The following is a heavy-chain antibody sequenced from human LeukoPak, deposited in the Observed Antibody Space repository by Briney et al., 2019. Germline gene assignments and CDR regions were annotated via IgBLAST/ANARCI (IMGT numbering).Heavy chain of an antibody. J-gene: IGHJ4*02. D-gene: IGHD6-19*01. CDR1: GFTFNSYA. CDR3: AKTTTGYSSGRYPGWPADY. CDR2: IFGSGGSP. V-gene: IGHV3-23*01. Sequence: GGSLTLSCAAYGFTFNSYAMYWVRQAPGKRLEWVSGIFGSGGSPHYADSVKGRFTISRDNSKNTVYLQMSSLRAEDTAVYYCAKTTTGYSSGRYPGWPADYWGQGSLVTVSS.